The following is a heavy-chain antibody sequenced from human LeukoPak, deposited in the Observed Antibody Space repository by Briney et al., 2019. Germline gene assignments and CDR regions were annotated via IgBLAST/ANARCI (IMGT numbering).Heavy chain of an antibody. CDR3: AREDYGERAY. Sequence: GGSLRLSCAASGFPFSSYWMSWVRQAPGKGLEWVANIKQDGSEKYYVDSVKGRFTISRDNAKNSLYLQMNSLRAEDTAVYYCAREDYGERAYWGQGTLVTVSS. CDR2: IKQDGSEK. CDR1: GFPFSSYW. D-gene: IGHD4-17*01. J-gene: IGHJ4*02. V-gene: IGHV3-7*01.